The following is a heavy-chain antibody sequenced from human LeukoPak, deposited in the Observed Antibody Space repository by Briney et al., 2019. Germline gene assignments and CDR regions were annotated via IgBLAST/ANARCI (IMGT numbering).Heavy chain of an antibody. J-gene: IGHJ3*02. CDR2: IYYSGSA. CDR1: GGSISSSSYS. V-gene: IGHV4-39*01. Sequence: SETLSLTCTVSGGSISSSSYSWGWIRQPPGKGLEWIGSIYYSGSAYYNPSLKSRVTISVDTSKNQFSLKLSSVTAADTAVYYCAKPEGSINAFDIWGQGTMVTVSS. D-gene: IGHD2-2*01. CDR3: AKPEGSINAFDI.